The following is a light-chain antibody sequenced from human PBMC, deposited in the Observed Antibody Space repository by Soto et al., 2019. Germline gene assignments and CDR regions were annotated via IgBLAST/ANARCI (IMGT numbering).Light chain of an antibody. CDR1: SANIGSNY. J-gene: IGLJ2*01. V-gene: IGLV1-51*01. CDR2: DSD. Sequence: QSVLTQPPSVSAAPGQKVTISCSGSSANIGSNYVSWYQQLPGTAPKLVIYDSDRRPSEIPDRFSGSKSGTSATLYITGLQTGDEDDYYCGAWDGSMSVVLFGGGTNVNVL. CDR3: GAWDGSMSVVL.